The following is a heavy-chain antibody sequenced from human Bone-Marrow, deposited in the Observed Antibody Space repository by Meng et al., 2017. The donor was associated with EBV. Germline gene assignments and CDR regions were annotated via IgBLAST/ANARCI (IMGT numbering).Heavy chain of an antibody. V-gene: IGHV3-30-3*01. Sequence: VELVGSGGGVVQPGRSLRFSCVASGFTFSRFSMHWVRLLPGKGLESVAVISNDGTNEYYADSVKGRFTISRDNPKSTLYLQMSSLRAEDTALYYCARDGGGGYNMIDYWGQGTLVTVSS. D-gene: IGHD5-24*01. CDR1: GFTFSRFS. J-gene: IGHJ4*02. CDR3: ARDGGGGYNMIDY. CDR2: ISNDGTNE.